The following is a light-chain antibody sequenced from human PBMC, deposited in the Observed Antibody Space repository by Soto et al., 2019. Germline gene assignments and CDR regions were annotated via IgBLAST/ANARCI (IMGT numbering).Light chain of an antibody. V-gene: IGLV1-47*02. CDR1: SSNMRSNH. Sequence: QSVLTQPPSASGTPGQRVTMSCSGSSSNMRSNHVYWYQQLPGTAPKLLIYSNNQRPSGVPDRFSGSKSGPSASLAISGLRSDDEADYDCATWDDSLRAWVFGGGTKLTVL. CDR3: ATWDDSLRAWV. CDR2: SNN. J-gene: IGLJ3*02.